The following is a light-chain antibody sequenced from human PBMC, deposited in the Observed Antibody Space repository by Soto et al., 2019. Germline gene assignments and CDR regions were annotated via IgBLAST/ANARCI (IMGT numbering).Light chain of an antibody. CDR2: QDS. Sequence: SYELTQAPSVSVSPEQTASITCSGDKLGDKYTCWYQQNPGQSPVLVIYQDSKRPSGIPERFSGSNSGNTATLTISGTQAMDEADYYCQAWDSTGVFGGGTKLTVL. V-gene: IGLV3-1*01. CDR3: QAWDSTGV. J-gene: IGLJ3*02. CDR1: KLGDKY.